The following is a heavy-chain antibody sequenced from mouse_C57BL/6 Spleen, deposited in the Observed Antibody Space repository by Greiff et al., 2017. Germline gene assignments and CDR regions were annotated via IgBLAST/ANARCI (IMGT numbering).Heavy chain of an antibody. V-gene: IGHV1-82*01. CDR3: ARYYGSSVFDY. CDR1: GYAFSSSW. J-gene: IGHJ2*01. D-gene: IGHD1-1*01. CDR2: IYPGDGDT. Sequence: VQLLESGPELVKPGASVKISCKASGYAFSSSWMNWVKQRPGKGLEWIGRIYPGDGDTNYNGKFKGKATLTADKSSSTAYMQRSSLTAEDSAFYVCARYYGSSVFDYWGQGTTLTVSS.